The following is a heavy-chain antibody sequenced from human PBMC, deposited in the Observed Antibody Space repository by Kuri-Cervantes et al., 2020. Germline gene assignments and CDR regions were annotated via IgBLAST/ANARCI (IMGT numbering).Heavy chain of an antibody. CDR1: GFTFSSYG. J-gene: IGHJ4*02. D-gene: IGHD5-24*01. CDR2: IAYDGSNK. V-gene: IGHV3-30*18. Sequence: GESLKISCAASGFTFSSYGMHWVRQAPGKGLEWVAVIAYDGSNKYYADSVKGRFTISRDNSKNTLYLQMNSLRTEDTAVYYCAKDHLPHRLHASPDYWGQGTLVTVSS. CDR3: AKDHLPHRLHASPDY.